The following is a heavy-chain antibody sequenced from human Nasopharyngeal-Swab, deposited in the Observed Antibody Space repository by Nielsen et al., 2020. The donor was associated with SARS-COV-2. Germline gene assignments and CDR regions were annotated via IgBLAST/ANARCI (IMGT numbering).Heavy chain of an antibody. CDR2: IYYSGST. CDR3: ARHAWAYSNYVGYYYYYMDV. V-gene: IGHV4-59*08. J-gene: IGHJ6*03. D-gene: IGHD4-11*01. CDR1: GGSISSYY. Sequence: SETLSLTCTVSGGSISSYYWSWIRQPPGKGLEWIGYIYYSGSTNYNPSLKSRVTISVDTSKNQFSLKLSSVTAADTAVYYCARHAWAYSNYVGYYYYYMDVWGKGTTVTVSS.